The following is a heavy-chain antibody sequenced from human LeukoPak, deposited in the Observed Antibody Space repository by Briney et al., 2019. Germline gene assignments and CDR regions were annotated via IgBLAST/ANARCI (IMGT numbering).Heavy chain of an antibody. V-gene: IGHV4-59*01. CDR2: IYYSGST. Sequence: ASETLSLTCTVSGGPISSYYWSWIRQPPGKGLEWIGYIYYSGSTNYNPSLKSRVTISVDTSKNQFSLKLSSVTAADTAVYYCARGFHYDSSGYYSVYYYMDVWGKGTTVTISS. CDR3: ARGFHYDSSGYYSVYYYMDV. D-gene: IGHD3-22*01. J-gene: IGHJ6*03. CDR1: GGPISSYY.